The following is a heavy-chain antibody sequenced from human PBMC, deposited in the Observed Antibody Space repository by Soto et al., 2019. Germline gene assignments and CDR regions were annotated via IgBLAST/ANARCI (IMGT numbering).Heavy chain of an antibody. J-gene: IGHJ4*02. Sequence: SETLSLTCAVSGGSISSVGYSWIWIRQPPGKGLEWIGYIYHSGSTYYNPSLKSRVTISVDRSKNQFSLKLSSVTAADTAVYYCARRAVAGTVFDYWGQGTLVTVPS. V-gene: IGHV4-30-2*01. CDR2: IYHSGST. D-gene: IGHD6-19*01. CDR1: GGSISSVGYS. CDR3: ARRAVAGTVFDY.